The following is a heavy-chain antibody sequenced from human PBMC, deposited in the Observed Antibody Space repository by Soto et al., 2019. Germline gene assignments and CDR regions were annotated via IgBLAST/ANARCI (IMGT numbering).Heavy chain of an antibody. V-gene: IGHV4-59*01. CDR3: ARARQRDTGRGLDV. Sequence: QVQLQESGPGLVKPSETMSLTCTISGDSINNYFWNWIRQTPGKGLEWIGYISYSGSTSYNPSLQSRGTISSDTSKNHFSLKLSSVTAADTAVYYCARARQRDTGRGLDVWGQGTTVTVSS. D-gene: IGHD5-18*01. J-gene: IGHJ6*02. CDR2: ISYSGST. CDR1: GDSINNYF.